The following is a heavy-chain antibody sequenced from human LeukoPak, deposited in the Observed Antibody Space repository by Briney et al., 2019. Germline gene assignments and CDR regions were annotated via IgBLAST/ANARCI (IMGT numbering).Heavy chain of an antibody. D-gene: IGHD6-13*01. V-gene: IGHV4-31*03. Sequence: SQTLSLTCTVSGGSISSGGYYWSWIRQHPGKGLEWIGYIYYSGSTYYNPSLKSRVTISVDTSKNQFSLKLSSVTAADTAVYYCARMRSSFSSFYFDYWGQGTLVTVSS. CDR3: ARMRSSFSSFYFDY. CDR1: GGSISSGGYY. J-gene: IGHJ4*02. CDR2: IYYSGST.